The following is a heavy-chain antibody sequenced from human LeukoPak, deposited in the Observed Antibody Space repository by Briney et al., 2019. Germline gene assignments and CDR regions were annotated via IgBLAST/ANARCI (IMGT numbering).Heavy chain of an antibody. V-gene: IGHV4-39*01. CDR3: ARYDFWSGSPYGVDV. Sequence: SETLSLTCTVSGGSISSSSYYWGWIRQPPGKGLEWIGSIYYSGSTYYNPSLKSRVTISVDTSKNQFSLKLSSVTAADTAAYYCARYDFWSGSPYGVDVWGQGTTVTVSS. J-gene: IGHJ6*02. CDR2: IYYSGST. D-gene: IGHD3/OR15-3a*01. CDR1: GGSISSSSYY.